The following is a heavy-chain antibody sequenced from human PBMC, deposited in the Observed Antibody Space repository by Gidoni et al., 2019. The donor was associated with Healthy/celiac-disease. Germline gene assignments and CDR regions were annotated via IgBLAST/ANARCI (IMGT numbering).Heavy chain of an antibody. Sequence: QVQLVQSGAEVKKPGASVKVSCKASGYTFTSYGISWVRQAPGQGLEWMGWISAYNGNTNYAQKLQGRVTMTTVTSTSTAYMELRSLRSDDTAVYYCARVFGALAYYYGMDVWGQGTTVTVSS. V-gene: IGHV1-18*01. CDR2: ISAYNGNT. CDR3: ARVFGALAYYYGMDV. D-gene: IGHD3-10*01. J-gene: IGHJ6*02. CDR1: GYTFTSYG.